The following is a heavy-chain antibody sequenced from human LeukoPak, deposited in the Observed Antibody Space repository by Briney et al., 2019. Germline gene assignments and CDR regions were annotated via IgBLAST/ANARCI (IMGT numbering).Heavy chain of an antibody. Sequence: SVKVSCKASGGTFSSYAISWVRQAPGQGLEWMGGIIPIFGTTNYAQKFQGRVTITADESTSTAYMELSSLRSEDTAVYYCARAYSPYYDFWTGLFDYWGQGTLVTVSS. CDR2: IIPIFGTT. CDR3: ARAYSPYYDFWTGLFDY. D-gene: IGHD3-3*01. CDR1: GGTFSSYA. J-gene: IGHJ4*02. V-gene: IGHV1-69*01.